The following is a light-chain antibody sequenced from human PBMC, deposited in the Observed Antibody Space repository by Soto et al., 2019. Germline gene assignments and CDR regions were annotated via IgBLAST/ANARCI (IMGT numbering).Light chain of an antibody. J-gene: IGKJ5*01. CDR2: GAS. CDR3: QHYHGWPIT. Sequence: EVVMSQSPATLSVSPGERVTFSCRASQSVTTNLAWYQHKPGQSPRLLISGASTGASGIPPRFSGSGSGTEFTLTIDRLQSADFAVYYCQHYHGWPITFGQGTRLEIK. CDR1: QSVTTN. V-gene: IGKV3-15*01.